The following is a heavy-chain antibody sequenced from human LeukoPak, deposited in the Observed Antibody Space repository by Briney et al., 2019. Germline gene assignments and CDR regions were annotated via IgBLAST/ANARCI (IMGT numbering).Heavy chain of an antibody. V-gene: IGHV4-59*01. CDR1: GGSINRYY. CDR2: IYYSGST. Sequence: PSETLSLTCTVSGGSINRYYWSWIRQPPGKGLEWIGYIYYSGSTNYNPSLKSRVTISVDTSKNQFSLKMSSVTAADTAVYYCARARDGHINNWFDPWGQGTLVTVSS. J-gene: IGHJ5*02. D-gene: IGHD5-24*01. CDR3: ARARDGHINNWFDP.